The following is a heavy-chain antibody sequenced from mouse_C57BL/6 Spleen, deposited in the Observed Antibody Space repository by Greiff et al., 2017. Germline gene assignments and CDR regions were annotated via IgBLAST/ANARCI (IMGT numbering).Heavy chain of an antibody. D-gene: IGHD4-1*01. CDR2: INPNNGGT. CDR1: GYTFTDYN. CDR3: ASGDNWDDY. J-gene: IGHJ2*01. Sequence: VHVKQSGPELVKPGASVKMSCKASGYTFTDYNMNWVKQSHGKSLEWIGYINPNNGGTSYNQKFKGKATLTVNKSSSTAYMELRSLTSEDSAVYYCASGDNWDDYWGQGTTLTVSS. V-gene: IGHV1-22*01.